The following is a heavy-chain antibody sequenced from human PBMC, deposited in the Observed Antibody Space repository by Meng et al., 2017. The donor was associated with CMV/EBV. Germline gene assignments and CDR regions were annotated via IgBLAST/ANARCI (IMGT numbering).Heavy chain of an antibody. CDR2: ISSSSSYI. V-gene: IGHV3-21*01. J-gene: IGHJ4*02. CDR3: AREVGAIDY. Sequence: GESLKISCAASGFTFSSYSMNWVRQAPGKGLEWVSYISSSSSYIYYADSVKGRFTISRDNAKNSLYLQMNSLRAEDTAVYYCAREVGAIDYWGQGTLVTVSS. CDR1: GFTFSSYS. D-gene: IGHD1-26*01.